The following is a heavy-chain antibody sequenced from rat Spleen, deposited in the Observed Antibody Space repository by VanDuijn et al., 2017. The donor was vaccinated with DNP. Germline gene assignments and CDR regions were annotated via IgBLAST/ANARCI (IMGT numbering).Heavy chain of an antibody. CDR1: GFTFSDYY. J-gene: IGHJ2*01. V-gene: IGHV5-22*01. D-gene: IGHD4-3*01. Sequence: EVQLVESGGGLVQPGRSLKLSCATSGFTFSDYYMAWVRQAPKKGLEWVAYISSSGGSTYYRDSVKGRFTVSRDNAKSTLYLQMNSLRSEDMATYYCVRWNSGHFDYWGQGVMVTVSS. CDR2: ISSSGGST. CDR3: VRWNSGHFDY.